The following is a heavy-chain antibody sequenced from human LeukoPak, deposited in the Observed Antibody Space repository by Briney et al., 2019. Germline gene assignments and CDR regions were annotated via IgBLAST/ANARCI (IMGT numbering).Heavy chain of an antibody. Sequence: SETLSLTCAVYSGSFRDYYWSWIRQPPGKGLEWIGEINYSGSTNYNPSLKSRVTMSVDMSKNQFSLKLSSVTAADTAVYYCARGVTIFGVVISGGWFDPWGQGTLVTVSS. V-gene: IGHV4-34*01. CDR3: ARGVTIFGVVISGGWFDP. CDR2: INYSGST. J-gene: IGHJ5*02. CDR1: SGSFRDYY. D-gene: IGHD3-3*01.